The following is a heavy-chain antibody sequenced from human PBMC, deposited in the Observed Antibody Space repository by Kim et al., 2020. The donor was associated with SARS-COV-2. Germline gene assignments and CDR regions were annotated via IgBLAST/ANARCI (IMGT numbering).Heavy chain of an antibody. CDR2: INHSGST. J-gene: IGHJ5*02. V-gene: IGHV4-34*01. D-gene: IGHD3-10*01. CDR3: ARGGLGWFGKRRFDP. CDR1: GGSFSGYY. Sequence: SETLSLTCAVYGGSFSGYYWSWIRQPPGKGLEWIGEINHSGSTNYNPSLKSRVTISVDTSKNQFSLKLSSVTAADTAVYYCARGGLGWFGKRRFDPWGQGTLVTVSS.